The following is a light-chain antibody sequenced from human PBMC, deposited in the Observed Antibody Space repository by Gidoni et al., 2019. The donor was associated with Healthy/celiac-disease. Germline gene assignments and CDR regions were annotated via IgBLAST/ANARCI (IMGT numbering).Light chain of an antibody. CDR1: QRPLHLNGVNY. CDR2: LGS. V-gene: IGKV2-28*01. CDR3: MQALQTL. Sequence: DIVMTQSPPSLPVTPGEPASISCRSSQRPLHLNGVNYLDWYLQKPGQSPQLLCYLGSHRAAGVPDRFRGSGSGTDFTLKISRVEAEDVGVYYCMQALQTLFGGGTKVEIK. J-gene: IGKJ4*01.